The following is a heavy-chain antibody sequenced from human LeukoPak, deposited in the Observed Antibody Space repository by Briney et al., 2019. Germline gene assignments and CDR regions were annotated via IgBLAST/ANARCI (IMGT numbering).Heavy chain of an antibody. CDR2: ISSSGGAT. V-gene: IGHV3-23*01. D-gene: IGHD3-22*01. Sequence: GGSLRLSCAVSGITLSNYGMTWVRQAPGKGLEWVAEISSSGGATYYADSVKGRFTISRDNPKNTLYLQMNSLRAEDTAVYFCAKRGVVIRVILVGFHKEAYYFDSWGQGALVTVSS. CDR3: AKRGVVIRVILVGFHKEAYYFDS. CDR1: GITLSNYG. J-gene: IGHJ4*02.